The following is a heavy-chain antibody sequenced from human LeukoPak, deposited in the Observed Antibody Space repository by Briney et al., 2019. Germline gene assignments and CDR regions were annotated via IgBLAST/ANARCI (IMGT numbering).Heavy chain of an antibody. Sequence: SETLSLTCAVYGGSFSDYYWTWIRQPPGKGLEWIGEINHSGSTNCNPSLKSRVTISVDTSKNQFSLRLSSVTAADTAVYFCARRKAVAGTVYYYYMDVWGKGTTVTVSS. CDR2: INHSGST. CDR3: ARRKAVAGTVYYYYMDV. V-gene: IGHV4-34*01. D-gene: IGHD6-19*01. CDR1: GGSFSDYY. J-gene: IGHJ6*03.